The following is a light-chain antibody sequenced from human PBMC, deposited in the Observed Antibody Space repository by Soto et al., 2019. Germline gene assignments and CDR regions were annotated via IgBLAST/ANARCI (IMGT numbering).Light chain of an antibody. CDR1: QGISNY. CDR2: TAS. V-gene: IGKV1-9*01. CDR3: QQLNGYPLT. Sequence: DIQLTQSPSFLSASVGDRVTMTCRASQGISNYLAWYQQKPGKAPNLLIYTASTLQSGVPSRFSGSGSGTEFTLTISSLQPEDSATYYCQQLNGYPLTFGGGTKVQIK. J-gene: IGKJ4*01.